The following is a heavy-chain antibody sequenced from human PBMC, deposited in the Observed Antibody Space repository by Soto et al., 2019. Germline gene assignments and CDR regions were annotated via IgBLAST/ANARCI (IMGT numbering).Heavy chain of an antibody. J-gene: IGHJ4*02. Sequence: SETLSITCAVSGDSLNSVTYSWNWIRQPPGKGLEWIGYIFLSGTTYYNPSLKSRVTISVDRSRNQFSLKLTSVTAADTAVYYCARSREFDYWGQGTLVTVSS. CDR2: IFLSGTT. CDR1: GDSLNSVTYS. CDR3: ARSREFDY. V-gene: IGHV4-30-2*01.